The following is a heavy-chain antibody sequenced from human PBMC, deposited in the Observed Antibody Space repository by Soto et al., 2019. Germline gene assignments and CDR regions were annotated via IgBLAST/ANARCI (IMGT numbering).Heavy chain of an antibody. V-gene: IGHV4-31*03. CDR2: IYYSGRP. Sequence: QVQLQESGPGLVKPSQTLSLTCTVSGGAISSGGYYWSWIRQHPGKRLEWIGYIYYSGRPYYNPSLKSRVTLAVETSKDQFSLKLSSVTAADTSVYYCARAISTAIVPRWVDYWGHGTLVTVSS. CDR3: ARAISTAIVPRWVDY. J-gene: IGHJ4*01. CDR1: GGAISSGGYY. D-gene: IGHD5-18*01.